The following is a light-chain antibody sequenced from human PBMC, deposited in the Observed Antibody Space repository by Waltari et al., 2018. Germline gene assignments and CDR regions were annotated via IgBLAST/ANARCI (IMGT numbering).Light chain of an antibody. V-gene: IGKV1-39*01. Sequence: DIVMTQSPDSLAASVGDRVTISCRASQSISSYLNWYQQKPGKAPKLLIYTESRLQSGVPSRFRGSGSGTDFTLTISSLQPEDSATYYCQQSYGTPPTFGQGTKVEV. J-gene: IGKJ1*01. CDR2: TES. CDR1: QSISSY. CDR3: QQSYGTPPT.